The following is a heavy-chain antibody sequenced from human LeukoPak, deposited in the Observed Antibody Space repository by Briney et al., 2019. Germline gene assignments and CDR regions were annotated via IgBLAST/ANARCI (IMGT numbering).Heavy chain of an antibody. CDR2: ISSSGSTI. CDR1: GFTFSSYE. J-gene: IGHJ3*02. CDR3: ARDVDYGDGDALDI. D-gene: IGHD4-17*01. Sequence: GGSLRLSCAASGFTFSSYEMNWVRQAPGKGLEWVSYISSSGSTIYYADSVKGRFTISRDNAKNSLYLQMNSLRAEDTAVYYCARDVDYGDGDALDIWGQGTMVTVSS. V-gene: IGHV3-48*03.